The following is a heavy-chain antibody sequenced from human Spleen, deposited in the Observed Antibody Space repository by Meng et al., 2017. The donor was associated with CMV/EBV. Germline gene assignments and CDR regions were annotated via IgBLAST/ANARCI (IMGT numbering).Heavy chain of an antibody. CDR2: ISVYNGNT. J-gene: IGHJ4*02. V-gene: IGHV1-18*01. Sequence: GQFGDEVKKHGGSMKVSRKAACYTVPSYVISWVRQAPGQGLELMGWISVYNGNTNYAQKLQGSVTMTTDTSTSTVYMRLRGLRADDTAVYYCARLRVAAADWGQGTLVTVSS. CDR3: ARLRVAAAD. CDR1: CYTVPSYV. D-gene: IGHD6-13*01.